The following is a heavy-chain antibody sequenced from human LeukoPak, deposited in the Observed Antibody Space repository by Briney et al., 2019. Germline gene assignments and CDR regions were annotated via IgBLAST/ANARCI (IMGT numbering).Heavy chain of an antibody. V-gene: IGHV4-59*01. Sequence: ASETLSLTCAVYGESFSGYYWSWIRQPPGKGLEWIGYIYYSGSTNYNPSLKSRVTISVDTSKNQFSLKLSSVTAADTAVYYCARGGAARLHFQNWGQGTLVTVSS. J-gene: IGHJ1*01. CDR1: GESFSGYY. D-gene: IGHD6-6*01. CDR2: IYYSGST. CDR3: ARGGAARLHFQN.